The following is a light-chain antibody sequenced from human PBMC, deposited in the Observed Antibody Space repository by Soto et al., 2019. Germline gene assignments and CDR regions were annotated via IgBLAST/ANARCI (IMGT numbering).Light chain of an antibody. CDR1: SSDVGGYNY. CDR3: SSYTSSSTFYV. CDR2: DVS. J-gene: IGLJ1*01. Sequence: QSALTQPASVSGSPGQSITISCTGTSSDVGGYNYVSWYQQHPGKAPKHMIYDVSNRPSGVSNRFSGSKSGNTASLTISGLQAEDEADYYCSSYTSSSTFYVFGTGTKVTVL. V-gene: IGLV2-14*01.